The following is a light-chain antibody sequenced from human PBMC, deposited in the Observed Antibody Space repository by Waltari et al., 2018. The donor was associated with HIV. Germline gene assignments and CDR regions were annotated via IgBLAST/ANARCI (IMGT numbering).Light chain of an antibody. CDR3: ASNRLDYTLI. V-gene: IGLV2-14*03. CDR2: DIN. CDR1: STDSRFYQS. Sequence: QSALTQPASVSGFPGQSINISCTGISTDSRFYQSVSWYQQHPGKIPRLFIFDINNPPSGVSYHISGSRSGNSASLPFSGLQSGDEAHYYCASNRLDYTLIFGGGTKLTVL. J-gene: IGLJ2*01.